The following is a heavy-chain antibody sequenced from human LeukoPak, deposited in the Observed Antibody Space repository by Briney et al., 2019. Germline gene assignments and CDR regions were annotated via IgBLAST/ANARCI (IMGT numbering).Heavy chain of an antibody. D-gene: IGHD3-10*01. CDR2: IDPSDSYT. J-gene: IGHJ4*02. CDR3: ARTGWFGESLFSY. Sequence: GASLQISCQGSGYSFTSYWISWVRQMPGKGLEWMGRIDPSDSYTNYSPSFQGHVTISADKSISTAYLQWSSLKASDTAMYYCARTGWFGESLFSYWGQGTLVTVSS. CDR1: GYSFTSYW. V-gene: IGHV5-10-1*01.